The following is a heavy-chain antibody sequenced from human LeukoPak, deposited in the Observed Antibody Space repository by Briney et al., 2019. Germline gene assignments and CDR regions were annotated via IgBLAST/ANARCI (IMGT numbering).Heavy chain of an antibody. J-gene: IGHJ4*02. CDR2: IYYSGST. CDR1: GDSISSYY. D-gene: IGHD5-24*01. Sequence: SETLSLTCTVSGDSISSYYWSWIRQPPGKGLEWIGYIYYSGSTYSNPSLKSRVTISVDTSKNQFSLKLSSVTAADTAVYYCARWSPSRSNFDYWGQGTLVTVSS. CDR3: ARWSPSRSNFDY. V-gene: IGHV4-59*06.